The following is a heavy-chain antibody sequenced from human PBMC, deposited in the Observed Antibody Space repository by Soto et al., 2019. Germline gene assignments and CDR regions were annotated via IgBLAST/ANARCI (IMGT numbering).Heavy chain of an antibody. D-gene: IGHD5-18*01. CDR3: ARDTARYYYGMDV. Sequence: SETLSLTCAVSGGSISSSNWWSWVRQPPGKGLEWIGEIYHSGSTNYNPFLKSRVTISVDKSKNQFSLKLSSVTAADTAVYYCARDTARYYYGMDVWGQGTTVTSP. J-gene: IGHJ6*02. V-gene: IGHV4-4*02. CDR1: GGSISSSNW. CDR2: IYHSGST.